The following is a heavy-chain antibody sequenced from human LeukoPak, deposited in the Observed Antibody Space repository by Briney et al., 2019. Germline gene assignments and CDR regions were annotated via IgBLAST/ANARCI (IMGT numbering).Heavy chain of an antibody. J-gene: IGHJ4*02. CDR1: GCSISSGNYY. CDR3: VRSADVWFGEGNFDY. D-gene: IGHD3-10*01. CDR2: IYYSGST. Sequence: SETLSLTCTASGCSISSGNYYWGWIRQPPGKGLEWIGSIYYSGSTYYNPSLMSRVTISVDTSKNQFSLNLSSVTAADTAVYYCVRSADVWFGEGNFDYWGQGTLVTVSS. V-gene: IGHV4-39*07.